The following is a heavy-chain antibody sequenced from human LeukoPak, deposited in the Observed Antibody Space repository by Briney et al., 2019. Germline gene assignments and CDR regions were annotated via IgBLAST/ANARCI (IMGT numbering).Heavy chain of an antibody. CDR2: ISWNSGSI. CDR3: AKDSLSRDGITWFDP. CDR1: GFTFDDYA. D-gene: IGHD5-24*01. Sequence: GGSLRLSCAASGFTFDDYAMHWVRQAPGKGLEWVSGISWNSGSIGYADSMKGRFTISRDNAKNSLYLQMNSLRAEDTALYYCAKDSLSRDGITWFDPWGQGTLVTVSS. V-gene: IGHV3-9*01. J-gene: IGHJ5*02.